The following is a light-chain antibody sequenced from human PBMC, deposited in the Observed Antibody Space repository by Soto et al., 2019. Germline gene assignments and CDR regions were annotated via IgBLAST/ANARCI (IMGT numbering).Light chain of an antibody. CDR3: CSYAGSSTWV. CDR2: EGS. J-gene: IGLJ3*02. Sequence: QSALTQPASVSGSPGQSITISCTGTGSDVGNYNFVSWYQQHPGKAPKLIIYEGSKRPSGVSDRFSGSKSGNTASLTISGLQAEDEADYYCCSYAGSSTWVFGGGTKRTVL. V-gene: IGLV2-23*01. CDR1: GSDVGNYNF.